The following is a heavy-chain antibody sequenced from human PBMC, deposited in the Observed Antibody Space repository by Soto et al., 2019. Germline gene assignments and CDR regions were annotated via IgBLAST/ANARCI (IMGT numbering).Heavy chain of an antibody. CDR1: GDSIIRSF. CDR3: ARGAGDFSGPDSFDI. Sequence: QVQLQESGPRLVKSSETLSLVCSVSGDSIIRSFWGWIRQSPGKGLEYIGYISDSGVTDYDPSPKSRVTISVHTSKTQFSLKLTSVTAADTAMYYCARGAGDFSGPDSFDIWRQGTMVTVSS. CDR2: ISDSGVT. V-gene: IGHV4-59*01. D-gene: IGHD2-15*01. J-gene: IGHJ3*02.